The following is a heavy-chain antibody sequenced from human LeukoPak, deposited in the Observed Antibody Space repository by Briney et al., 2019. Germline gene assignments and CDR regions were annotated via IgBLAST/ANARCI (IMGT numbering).Heavy chain of an antibody. D-gene: IGHD5-12*01. CDR1: GGSISSSSYS. CDR3: WAIVTTIKLDF. Sequence: SETLSLTCTVSGGSISSSSYSWGWIREPPGKGLEWIGSVSHSGSINYDPSLKNRVTISVDTSKNQFSLKLSSVTAADTAVYYCWAIVTTIKLDFWGQGTLVTVSS. J-gene: IGHJ4*02. V-gene: IGHV4-39*01. CDR2: VSHSGSI.